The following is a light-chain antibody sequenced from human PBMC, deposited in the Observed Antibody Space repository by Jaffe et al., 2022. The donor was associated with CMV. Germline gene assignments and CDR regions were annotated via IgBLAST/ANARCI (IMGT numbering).Light chain of an antibody. CDR3: QQFTNSPYT. Sequence: EIVLTQSPGTLSLSPGEGATLSCRASQSVSSTHLAWYQQRPGQAPRLLMYGASDRATGIPDRFSGSGSGTDFTLTISRLEPEDFAVYYCQQFTNSPYTFGQGTKVEIK. J-gene: IGKJ2*01. CDR1: QSVSSTH. V-gene: IGKV3-20*01. CDR2: GAS.